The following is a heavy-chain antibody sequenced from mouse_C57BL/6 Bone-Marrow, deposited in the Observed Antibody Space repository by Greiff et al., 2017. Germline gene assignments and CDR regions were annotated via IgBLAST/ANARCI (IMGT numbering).Heavy chain of an antibody. D-gene: IGHD3-2*02. Sequence: QVQLQQSGAELVRPGASVTLSCKASGYTFTDYEMPWVKQTPVHGLEWIGAIDPETGGTAYNQKFKGKAILTADKSSSTAYMELRSLTSEDSAVYYCTRPSSGSLDYWGQGTTLTVSS. CDR3: TRPSSGSLDY. CDR2: IDPETGGT. J-gene: IGHJ2*01. V-gene: IGHV1-15*01. CDR1: GYTFTDYE.